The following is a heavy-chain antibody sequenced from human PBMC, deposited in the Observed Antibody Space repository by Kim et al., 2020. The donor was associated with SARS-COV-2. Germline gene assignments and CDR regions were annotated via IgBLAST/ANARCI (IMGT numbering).Heavy chain of an antibody. D-gene: IGHD1-7*01. J-gene: IGHJ4*02. Sequence: YSPSSQGQVTISVDKSVSTAYLRWSSLRASDTAMYYCARRGSVNYDYFDYWGKGTLVTVSS. CDR3: ARRGSVNYDYFDY. V-gene: IGHV5-51*01.